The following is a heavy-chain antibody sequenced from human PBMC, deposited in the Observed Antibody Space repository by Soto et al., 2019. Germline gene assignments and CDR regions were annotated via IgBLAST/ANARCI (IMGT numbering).Heavy chain of an antibody. J-gene: IGHJ1*01. CDR2: IDHSGST. CDR3: ARSGYCTSTSCFGDFQY. Sequence: QVQLQQWGAGLLKPSETLSLTCAVYGGSFSGYYWSWIRQSPGKGLEWIGDIDHSGSTNYNPSLKSRVAISIDTSKNQFALNLSSVTAADTAVYYCARSGYCTSTSCFGDFQYWGQGTLVTVSS. CDR1: GGSFSGYY. D-gene: IGHD2-2*01. V-gene: IGHV4-34*01.